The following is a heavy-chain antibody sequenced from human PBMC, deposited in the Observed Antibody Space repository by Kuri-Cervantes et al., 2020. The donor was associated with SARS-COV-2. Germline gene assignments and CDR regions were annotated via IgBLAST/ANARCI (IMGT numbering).Heavy chain of an antibody. CDR1: GYTLTDLS. V-gene: IGHV1-24*01. D-gene: IGHD3-9*01. Sequence: ASVKVSCKVSGYTLTDLSMHWVRQAPGKGLEWMGGFDPEDGETIYAQKFQGRVTMTEDTSTDTAYMELSSLRSEDTAVYYCAREKLRYFDWSKPPTPEYYFDYWGQGTLVTVSS. J-gene: IGHJ4*02. CDR3: AREKLRYFDWSKPPTPEYYFDY. CDR2: FDPEDGET.